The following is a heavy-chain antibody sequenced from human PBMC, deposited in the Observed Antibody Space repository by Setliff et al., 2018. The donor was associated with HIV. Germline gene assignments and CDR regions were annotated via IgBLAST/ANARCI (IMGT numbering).Heavy chain of an antibody. J-gene: IGHJ5*02. CDR3: ARGGPARVALLYWFDP. CDR2: INPYNGNT. D-gene: IGHD2-21*01. CDR1: GYTFINYG. V-gene: IGHV1-18*01. Sequence: ASVKVSCKASGYTFINYGINWLRQAPGQGLEWVGWINPYNGNTKYGQKFQGTVTMTRDTTTSTAYMELRRLRSDDTAVYFCARGGPARVALLYWFDPWGQGTLVTVSS.